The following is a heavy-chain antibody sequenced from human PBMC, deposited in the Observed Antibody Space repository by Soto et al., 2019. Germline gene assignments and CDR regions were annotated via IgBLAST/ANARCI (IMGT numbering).Heavy chain of an antibody. Sequence: ASVKVSCKASGYTFTSYGISWVRQAPGQGLEWMGWISAYNGNTNYAQKLQGRVTMTTDTSTSTAYMELRSLRSDDTAVYYCAREPHYDFWSGTRKFDYWGQGTLVTVYS. CDR2: ISAYNGNT. CDR1: GYTFTSYG. D-gene: IGHD3-3*01. J-gene: IGHJ4*02. V-gene: IGHV1-18*01. CDR3: AREPHYDFWSGTRKFDY.